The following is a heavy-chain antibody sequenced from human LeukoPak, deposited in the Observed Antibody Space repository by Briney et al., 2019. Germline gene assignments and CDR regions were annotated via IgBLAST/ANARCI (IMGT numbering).Heavy chain of an antibody. Sequence: ASVRVSCKASGYTFTSYYMHWVRQAPGQGLEWMGIINPSGGSTTYAPNFQGRVTMTRDTSTSTVYMELSSLRSEDTAVYYCARDAYMTTVTPNWIDPWGQGTIVTVSS. CDR2: INPSGGST. J-gene: IGHJ5*02. CDR3: ARDAYMTTVTPNWIDP. V-gene: IGHV1-46*01. CDR1: GYTFTSYY. D-gene: IGHD4-17*01.